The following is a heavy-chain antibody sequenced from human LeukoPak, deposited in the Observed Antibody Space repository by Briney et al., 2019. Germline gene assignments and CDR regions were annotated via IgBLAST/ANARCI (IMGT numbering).Heavy chain of an antibody. CDR2: INHSGST. CDR3: ARVKPIAAGGD. D-gene: IGHD6-13*01. J-gene: IGHJ4*02. Sequence: SETLSLTCAVYGGSFSGYYWSWIGQPPGKGLEWIGEINHSGSTNYNPSLKSRVTISVDTSKNQFSLKLSSVTAADTAVYYCARVKPIAAGGDWGQGTLVTVSS. CDR1: GGSFSGYY. V-gene: IGHV4-34*01.